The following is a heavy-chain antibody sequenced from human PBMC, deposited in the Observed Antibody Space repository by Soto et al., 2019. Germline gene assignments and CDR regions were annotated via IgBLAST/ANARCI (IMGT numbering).Heavy chain of an antibody. J-gene: IGHJ4*02. Sequence: SVKVSCKASGGTFSSYAISWVRQAPGQGLEWMGGIIAIFGTANYAQKFQGRVTITADESTSTAYMELRSLRSEDTAVYYCARDGLFGKQGSTDYWGQGTLVTVSS. V-gene: IGHV1-69*13. CDR3: ARDGLFGKQGSTDY. CDR1: GGTFSSYA. D-gene: IGHD3-10*02. CDR2: IIAIFGTA.